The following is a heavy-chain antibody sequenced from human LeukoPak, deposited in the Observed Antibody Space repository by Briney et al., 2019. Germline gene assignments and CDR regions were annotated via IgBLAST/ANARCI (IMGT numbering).Heavy chain of an antibody. CDR3: ADVEF. CDR2: FSYRTST. V-gene: IGHV3-21*01. CDR1: GSTFSSTS. Sequence: GSLRLSCAASGSTFSSTSMNWVRQAPGKGLEWVSSFSYRTSTSSADSVKGRFTISSDNAATSLSLQLCSLRAEDTAVFYCADVEFWGQGTLVTVSS. J-gene: IGHJ4*02.